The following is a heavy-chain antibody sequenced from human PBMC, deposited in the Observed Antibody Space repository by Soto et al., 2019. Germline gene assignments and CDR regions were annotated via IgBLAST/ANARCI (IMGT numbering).Heavy chain of an antibody. D-gene: IGHD3-3*01. CDR2: IHSGGTT. CDR3: ARGVSTSPFES. J-gene: IGHJ4*02. V-gene: IGHV3-53*04. Sequence: EVQLVESGGGLVLPGGSLRLSCAASGFVVSSNYMNWVRQAPGKGLEWVSVIHSGGTTYYADSVKGRFSISRDSSKNTVYLQMSSLRPEDTAVYYCARGVSTSPFESLGQGTLVTVSS. CDR1: GFVVSSNY.